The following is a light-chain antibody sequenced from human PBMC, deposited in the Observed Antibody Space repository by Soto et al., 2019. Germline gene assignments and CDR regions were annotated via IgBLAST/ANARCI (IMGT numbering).Light chain of an antibody. CDR2: EVI. CDR3: STYTSASTS. Sequence: QSALTQPASVSESPGQSITISCTGTEVGAHRFVSWYQQVPGTAPKLLIYEVIKRPSGISPRFSGSKAGNTASLTISGLQADDEADYFCSTYTSASTSFGGGTELTVL. V-gene: IGLV2-14*01. CDR1: EVGAHRF. J-gene: IGLJ2*01.